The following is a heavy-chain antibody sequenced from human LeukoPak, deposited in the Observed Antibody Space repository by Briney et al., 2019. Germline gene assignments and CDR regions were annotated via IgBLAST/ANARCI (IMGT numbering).Heavy chain of an antibody. D-gene: IGHD4-23*01. Sequence: PGGSLRLSCAASGFTFSSYWMSWVRQAPGKGLEWVANIKQDGVEKYYVDSVKGRFTISRDNAKNSLYLQMNSLRAEDTAVYYCARDRYGGYSGSDYWGQGTLVTVSS. J-gene: IGHJ4*02. CDR1: GFTFSSYW. CDR3: ARDRYGGYSGSDY. V-gene: IGHV3-7*01. CDR2: IKQDGVEK.